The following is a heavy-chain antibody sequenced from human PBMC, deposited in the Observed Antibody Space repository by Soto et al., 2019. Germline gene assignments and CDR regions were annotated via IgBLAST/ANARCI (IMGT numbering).Heavy chain of an antibody. V-gene: IGHV1-69*13. CDR3: ASPLYYDFWSGYKPDGLNYYYYGMDV. CDR1: GGTFSSYA. J-gene: IGHJ6*02. CDR2: IIPIFGTA. Sequence: SVKVSCKASGGTFSSYAISWVRQAPGQGLEWMGRIIPIFGTANYAQKFQGRVTITADESTSTAYMELSSLRSEDTAVYYCASPLYYDFWSGYKPDGLNYYYYGMDVWGQGTTVTVSS. D-gene: IGHD3-3*01.